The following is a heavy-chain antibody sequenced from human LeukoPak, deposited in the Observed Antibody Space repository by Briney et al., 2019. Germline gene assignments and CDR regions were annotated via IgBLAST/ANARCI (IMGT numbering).Heavy chain of an antibody. D-gene: IGHD3-3*01. Sequence: GGSLRLSCAASGFTFSSYAMSRVRQAPGKGLEWVSAISGSGGSTYYADSVKGRFTISRDNSKNTLYLQMNSLRAGDTAVYYCAKDSKHLDGYYDFWSGRPFYYYGMDVWGQGTTVTVSS. J-gene: IGHJ6*02. CDR2: ISGSGGST. CDR1: GFTFSSYA. V-gene: IGHV3-23*01. CDR3: AKDSKHLDGYYDFWSGRPFYYYGMDV.